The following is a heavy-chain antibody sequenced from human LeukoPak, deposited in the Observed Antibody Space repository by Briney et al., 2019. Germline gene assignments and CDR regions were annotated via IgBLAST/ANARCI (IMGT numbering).Heavy chain of an antibody. CDR1: GGSISGSSYY. Sequence: SETLSLTCSVSGGSISGSSYYWGWIRQPPGKGLEWIGSIYYSGNTYYNPSLKSRVTISLDTSKNQFSPKLSSVTAADTAVYYCARDPNNWGVGFDYWGQGTLVTVSS. CDR2: IYYSGNT. J-gene: IGHJ4*02. D-gene: IGHD7-27*01. CDR3: ARDPNNWGVGFDY. V-gene: IGHV4-39*07.